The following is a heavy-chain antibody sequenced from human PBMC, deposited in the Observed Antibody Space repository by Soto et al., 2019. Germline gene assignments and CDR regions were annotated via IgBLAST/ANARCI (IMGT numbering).Heavy chain of an antibody. V-gene: IGHV1-69*02. CDR2: SIPILGIA. CDR3: ASGGGYCSGGSCYQADYYYYYYMDV. CDR1: GGTFSSYT. J-gene: IGHJ6*03. Sequence: QVQLVQSGAEVKKPGSSVKVSCKASGGTFSSYTISWVRQAPGQGLEWMGRSIPILGIANYAQKFQGRVTITAGKSTRTAYMELSSLRCEDTAVYYCASGGGYCSGGSCYQADYYYYYYMDVWGKGTTVTVSS. D-gene: IGHD2-15*01.